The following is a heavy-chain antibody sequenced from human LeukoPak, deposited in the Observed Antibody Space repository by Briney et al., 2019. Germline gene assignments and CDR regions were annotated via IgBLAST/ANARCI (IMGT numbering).Heavy chain of an antibody. D-gene: IGHD1-26*01. CDR1: GFTFSRYS. Sequence: GGTLRLTCAASGFTFSRYSLNWVRQAPGKGLEWVSTLSSISHYIYYADSVEGRFTVSRDNANNLLYLQMNSLGAEDTAVYYCSRDVGRGPPEAFDIWGQGGMVTVSS. CDR3: SRDVGRGPPEAFDI. J-gene: IGHJ3*02. CDR2: LSSISHYI. V-gene: IGHV3-21*06.